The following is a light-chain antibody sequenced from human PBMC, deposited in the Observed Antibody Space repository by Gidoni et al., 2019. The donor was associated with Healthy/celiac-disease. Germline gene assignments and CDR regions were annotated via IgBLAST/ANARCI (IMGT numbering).Light chain of an antibody. CDR3: CSYAGSYTFV. V-gene: IGLV2-11*01. CDR2: DVS. Sequence: QSALTQPRSVSGSPGQSVTISCTGTSSYVGCYNYVSWYQQHPGKAPKLMIYDVSKRPSGVPDRFSGSKSGNTAYLTISGLQAEDEADYYCCSYAGSYTFVFGTGTKVTVL. J-gene: IGLJ1*01. CDR1: SSYVGCYNY.